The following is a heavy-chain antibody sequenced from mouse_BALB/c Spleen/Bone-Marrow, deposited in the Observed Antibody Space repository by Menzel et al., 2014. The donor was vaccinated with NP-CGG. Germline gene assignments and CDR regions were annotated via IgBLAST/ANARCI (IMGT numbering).Heavy chain of an antibody. CDR2: ISGDGRYT. Sequence: EVQRVESGGGLVKPGGSLKLSCAASGFSFSNYGMSWVRQTPEKRLEWVATISGDGRYTFYSDSVKGRFTISRDNAKNSQYLQLSSLRSENTALYYCARHAYYDQTEVSFVYWGQGTLVTVSA. CDR3: ARHAYYDQTEVSFVY. D-gene: IGHD2-4*01. CDR1: GFSFSNYG. J-gene: IGHJ3*01. V-gene: IGHV5-9-2*01.